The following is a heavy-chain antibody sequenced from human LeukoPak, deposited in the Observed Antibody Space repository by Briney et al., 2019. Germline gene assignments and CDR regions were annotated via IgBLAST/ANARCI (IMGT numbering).Heavy chain of an antibody. Sequence: GGSLRLSCAASGFTVSSNYMSWVRQAPGKGLEWVSVIYSGGSTYYSDSVKGRFTISRDNSKNTLYLQMNSLRAEDTAVYYCARDAVHQTTGGFDSWGQGTLVTVSS. CDR1: GFTVSSNY. D-gene: IGHD7-27*01. J-gene: IGHJ4*02. V-gene: IGHV3-53*01. CDR3: ARDAVHQTTGGFDS. CDR2: IYSGGST.